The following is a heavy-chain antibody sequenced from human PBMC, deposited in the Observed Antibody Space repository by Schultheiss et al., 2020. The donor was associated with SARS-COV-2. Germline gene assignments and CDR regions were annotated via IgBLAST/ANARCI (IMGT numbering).Heavy chain of an antibody. CDR3: ARDYYVSSVGFYGMDV. J-gene: IGHJ6*02. CDR2: IYYSGST. CDR1: GGSISSGGYY. Sequence: LRLSCTVSGGSISSGGYYWSWIRQHPGKGLEWIGYIYYSGSTYYNPSLKSRVTISVDTSKNQFSLKLSSVTAADTAVYYCARDYYVSSVGFYGMDVWGQGTTVTVSS. V-gene: IGHV4-31*03. D-gene: IGHD3-22*01.